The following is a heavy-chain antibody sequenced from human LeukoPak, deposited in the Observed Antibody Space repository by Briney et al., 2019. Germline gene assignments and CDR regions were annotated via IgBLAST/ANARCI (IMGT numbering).Heavy chain of an antibody. V-gene: IGHV4-4*09. CDR3: ARGRSWELPADY. Sequence: PSETLSLTCTVSGGSISNYYWSWIRQPPGKGLEWIGYIYTSGSTNYNPSLKSRVTISVDTSKNQFSLKLSSVTAADTAVYYCARGRSWELPADYWGQGTLVTVSS. D-gene: IGHD3-10*01. CDR2: IYTSGST. J-gene: IGHJ4*02. CDR1: GGSISNYY.